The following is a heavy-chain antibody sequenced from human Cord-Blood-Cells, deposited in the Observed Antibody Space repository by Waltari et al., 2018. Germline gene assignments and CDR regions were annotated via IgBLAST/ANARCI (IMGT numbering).Heavy chain of an antibody. Sequence: QVQLVQSGAEVKKPGASVKVSCKASGYPFTGYYMHCVRQAPGQGLEWMGRINPNSGGTNYAQKFQGRVTMTRDTSISTAYMELSRLRSDDTAVYYCAIHLIAARPHYFDYWGQGTLVTVSS. CDR3: AIHLIAARPHYFDY. CDR2: INPNSGGT. V-gene: IGHV1-2*06. CDR1: GYPFTGYY. D-gene: IGHD6-6*01. J-gene: IGHJ4*02.